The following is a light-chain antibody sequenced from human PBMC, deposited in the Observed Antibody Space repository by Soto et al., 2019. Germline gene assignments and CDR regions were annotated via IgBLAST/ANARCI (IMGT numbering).Light chain of an antibody. Sequence: DIQMTQSPSTLSASVGDRVTITCRASQSIRNWLAWYQQKPGKVPKLLIYDASSLASGVPSRFSGSGSGTEFTLTISSLQPGDFATYYCQHYNTYPWTFGQGTKVDIK. CDR3: QHYNTYPWT. CDR2: DAS. J-gene: IGKJ1*01. V-gene: IGKV1-5*01. CDR1: QSIRNW.